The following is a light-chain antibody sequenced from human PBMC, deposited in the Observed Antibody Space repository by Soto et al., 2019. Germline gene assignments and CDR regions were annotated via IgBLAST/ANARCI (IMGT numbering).Light chain of an antibody. CDR2: DNS. Sequence: QSVPTQPPSVSGAPGQWVTISCTGSSSNIGADYDVHWYQQLPGTPPKLLIFDNSNRPSGVPYRFSGSKSGSTASLTISGLLAADEGDYYCQSSENGLCESVFGTGTKVTVL. V-gene: IGLV1-40*01. CDR1: SSNIGADYD. CDR3: QSSENGLCESV. J-gene: IGLJ1*01.